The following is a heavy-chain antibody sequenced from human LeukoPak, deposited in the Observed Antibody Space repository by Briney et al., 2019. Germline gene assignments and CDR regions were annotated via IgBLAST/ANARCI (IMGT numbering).Heavy chain of an antibody. CDR1: GGSIGSFY. CDR3: ARESGSYLWRSWLNP. D-gene: IGHD3-16*01. V-gene: IGHV4-59*01. Sequence: PSETLSLTCTVSGGSIGSFYWTWIRQSPGKGLEWLGYISDSGGANYNPSLKSRVTISVDTSKNQFSLKLNSVTAADTAVYYCARESGSYLWRSWLNPWGQGTLVTVSS. J-gene: IGHJ5*02. CDR2: ISDSGGA.